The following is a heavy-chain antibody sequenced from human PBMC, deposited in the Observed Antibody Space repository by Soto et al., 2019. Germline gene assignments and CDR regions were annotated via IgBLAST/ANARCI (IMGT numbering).Heavy chain of an antibody. CDR3: ARLNCGGDCYYASGVPRFYYYGMDV. D-gene: IGHD2-21*02. J-gene: IGHJ6*02. CDR1: GGSISSGGYS. CDR2: IYYSGST. V-gene: IGHV4-39*01. Sequence: PSETLSLTCAVSGGSISSGGYSWSWIRQPPGKGLEWIGSIYYSGSTYYNPSLKSRVTISVDTSKNQFSLKLSSVTAADTAVYYCARLNCGGDCYYASGVPRFYYYGMDVWGQGTTVTVSS.